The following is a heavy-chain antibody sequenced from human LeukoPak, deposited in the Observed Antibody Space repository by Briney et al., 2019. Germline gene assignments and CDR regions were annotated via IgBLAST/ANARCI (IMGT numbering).Heavy chain of an antibody. V-gene: IGHV1-2*02. CDR1: GYTFTGYY. CDR2: INPNSGGT. CDR3: ARDLGRHNWNDGLY. Sequence: ASVKVSCKASGYTFTGYYMHWVRQAPGQGLEWMGWINPNSGGTNYAQKFQGRVTMTRDTSISTAYMELSRLRSDDTAVYYCARDLGRHNWNDGLYWGQGTLVTVSS. J-gene: IGHJ4*02. D-gene: IGHD1-1*01.